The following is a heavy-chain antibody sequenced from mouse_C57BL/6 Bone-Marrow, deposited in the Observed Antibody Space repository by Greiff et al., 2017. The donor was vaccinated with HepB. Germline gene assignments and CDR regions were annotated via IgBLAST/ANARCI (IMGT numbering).Heavy chain of an antibody. J-gene: IGHJ1*03. D-gene: IGHD2-1*01. CDR1: GYSFTGYY. CDR3: ARPIYPNWYFDV. Sequence: EVQLQQSGPELVKPGASVKISCKASGYSFTGYYMNWVKQSPEKSLEWIGEINPSTGGTTYNQKFKAKATLTVDKSSSTAYMQLKSLTSEDSAVYYCARPIYPNWYFDVWGTGTTVTVSS. CDR2: INPSTGGT. V-gene: IGHV1-42*01.